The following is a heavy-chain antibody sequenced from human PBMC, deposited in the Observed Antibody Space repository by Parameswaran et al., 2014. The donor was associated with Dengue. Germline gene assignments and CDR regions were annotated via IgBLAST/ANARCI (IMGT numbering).Heavy chain of an antibody. J-gene: IGHJ6*03. CDR3: ARSLGYCSDDSCSHYFYYYMDV. D-gene: IGHD2-15*01. V-gene: IGHV1-18*01. CDR2: INAHNGNT. Sequence: WVRQAPGQGLEWLGWINAHNGNTKYAQKLQGRVTMTTDTSTSTAYLELRSLRSDDTAVFYCARSLGYCSDDSCSHYFYYYMDVRGKGTTVTVSS.